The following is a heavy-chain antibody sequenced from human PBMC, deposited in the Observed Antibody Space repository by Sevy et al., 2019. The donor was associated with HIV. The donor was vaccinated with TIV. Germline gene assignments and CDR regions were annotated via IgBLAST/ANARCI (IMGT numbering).Heavy chain of an antibody. V-gene: IGHV3-66*02. J-gene: IGHJ6*03. Sequence: GESQKISCAASGFTVGSTYMSWVRQAPGKGLEWVSIIYSGGNTYYADSVKGRFIISRDDSRNTLYLQMNSLRGEDTAVYFCAREATRYCSGGDCSRRNYYFYMDIWGKGTTVTVSS. CDR1: GFTVGSTY. D-gene: IGHD2-15*01. CDR3: AREATRYCSGGDCSRRNYYFYMDI. CDR2: IYSGGNT.